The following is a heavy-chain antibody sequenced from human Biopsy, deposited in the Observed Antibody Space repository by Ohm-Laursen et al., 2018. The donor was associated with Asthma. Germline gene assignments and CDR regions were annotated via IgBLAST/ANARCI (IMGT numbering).Heavy chain of an antibody. CDR1: GDSLGSFINYA. J-gene: IGHJ6*02. CDR3: ARGYSGTDRIVYYYSGMEV. CDR2: LIPVLGTA. D-gene: IGHD5-12*01. Sequence: SVKVACKASGDSLGSFINYAISWVRQAPRQGLEWMGGLIPVLGTADYAPMFEGRVTITADESTSTAYLELTSLRFEDTAVYYCARGYSGTDRIVYYYSGMEVWGQGTTVTVSS. V-gene: IGHV1-69*13.